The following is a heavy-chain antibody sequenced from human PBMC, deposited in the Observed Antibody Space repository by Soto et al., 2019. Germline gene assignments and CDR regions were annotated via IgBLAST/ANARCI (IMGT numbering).Heavy chain of an antibody. J-gene: IGHJ4*02. CDR3: ARVYPNYDILTGVDY. D-gene: IGHD3-9*01. CDR2: ISYDGSNK. CDR1: GFTFSSYA. Sequence: QVQLVESGGGVVQPGRSLRLSCAASGFTFSSYAMHWVRQAPGKGLEWVAVISYDGSNKYYADSVKGRFTISRDNSKNTLYLQMNSLRAEDTAVYYCARVYPNYDILTGVDYWGQGTLVTISS. V-gene: IGHV3-30-3*01.